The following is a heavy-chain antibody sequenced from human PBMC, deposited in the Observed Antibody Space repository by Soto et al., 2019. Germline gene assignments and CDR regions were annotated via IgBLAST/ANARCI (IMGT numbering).Heavy chain of an antibody. V-gene: IGHV3-33*01. CDR2: IWYDGSNK. CDR1: GFTFSSYG. J-gene: IGHJ4*02. D-gene: IGHD3-9*01. CDR3: ARVNIAWYFSGAFALDY. Sequence: QVQLVESGGGVVQPGRSLRLSCAASGFTFSSYGMHWFRQAPGKGLEWVAVIWYDGSNKYYADSVKGRFTISRDNSKNTLYLQMTSLIAEDTAVYYCARVNIAWYFSGAFALDYWGQGTLVTVSS.